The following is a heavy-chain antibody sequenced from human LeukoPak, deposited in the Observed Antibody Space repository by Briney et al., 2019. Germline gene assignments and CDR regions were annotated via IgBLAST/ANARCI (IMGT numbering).Heavy chain of an antibody. CDR1: GFSFSDYY. Sequence: PGGSLRLSCAASGFSFSDYYMSWIRQAPGKGLEWVSYISGGGSTKSYTDSVKGRFTISRDNAKNSLYLQMNSLRAEDTAVYYCARENFGVTAPYDAFDIWGQGTMVTVSS. CDR3: ARENFGVTAPYDAFDI. V-gene: IGHV3-11*01. CDR2: ISGGGSTK. J-gene: IGHJ3*02. D-gene: IGHD3-3*01.